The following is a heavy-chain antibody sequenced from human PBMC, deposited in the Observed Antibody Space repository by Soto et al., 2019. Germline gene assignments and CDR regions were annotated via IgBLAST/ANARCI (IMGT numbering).Heavy chain of an antibody. D-gene: IGHD3-22*01. CDR3: AGAYYDIYYYYGMDV. CDR2: IYSGGST. V-gene: IGHV3-53*02. Sequence: EVQLVETGGGLIQPGGSLRLSCAASGFTVSSNYMSWVRQAPGKGLEWVSVIYSGGSTYYADSVKGRFTISRDNSKNTLYLQMNNLRAEDTAVYYCAGAYYDIYYYYGMDVWGQGTTVTVSS. J-gene: IGHJ6*02. CDR1: GFTVSSNY.